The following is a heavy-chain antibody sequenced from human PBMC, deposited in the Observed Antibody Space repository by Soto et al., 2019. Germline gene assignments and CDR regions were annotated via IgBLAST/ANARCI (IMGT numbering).Heavy chain of an antibody. CDR2: IYPGDSDT. CDR3: ARHVADYYDSSGYYQGWFDP. Sequence: GESLKISCKGSGYSFTSYWIGWVRQMPGKGLEWMGIIYPGDSDTRYSPSFQGQVTISADKSISTAYLQWSSLKASDTAMYYCARHVADYYDSSGYYQGWFDPWGQGTLVTVSS. J-gene: IGHJ5*02. D-gene: IGHD3-22*01. V-gene: IGHV5-51*01. CDR1: GYSFTSYW.